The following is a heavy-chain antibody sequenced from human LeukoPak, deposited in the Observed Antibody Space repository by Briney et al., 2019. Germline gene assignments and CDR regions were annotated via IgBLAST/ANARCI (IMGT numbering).Heavy chain of an antibody. CDR2: ISYDGSNK. Sequence: GGSLRLSCAASGFTFSSYAMHWVRQAPGKGLEWVAVISYDGSNKYYADSVKGRFTISRDNSKNTLYLQMNSLRAEDTAVYYCSRDSDYGGGDWGQGTLVTVSS. CDR3: SRDSDYGGGD. D-gene: IGHD4-23*01. J-gene: IGHJ4*02. V-gene: IGHV3-30-3*01. CDR1: GFTFSSYA.